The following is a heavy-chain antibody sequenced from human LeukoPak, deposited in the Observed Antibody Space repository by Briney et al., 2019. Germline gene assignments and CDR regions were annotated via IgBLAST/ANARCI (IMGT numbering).Heavy chain of an antibody. J-gene: IGHJ3*01. D-gene: IGHD6-19*01. CDR3: AKAEQWLVYV. V-gene: IGHV3-23*01. CDR1: GFTFSDYY. Sequence: PGGSLRLSCAVSGFTFSDYYMSWIRQAPGKGLEWVSAISGSGGSTYYADSVKGRFTISRDNSKNTLYLQMNSLRAEDTAVYYCAKAEQWLVYVWGQGTMVTVSS. CDR2: ISGSGGST.